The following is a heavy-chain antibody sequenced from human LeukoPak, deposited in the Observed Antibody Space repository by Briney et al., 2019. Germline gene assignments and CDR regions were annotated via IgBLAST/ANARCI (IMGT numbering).Heavy chain of an antibody. D-gene: IGHD3-10*01. Sequence: PGGSLRLSCAASGFTFSSYSMNWVRQAPATGLERVSSISSSSSYIYYADSLKGRFTISRDNAKNSLYLQMNSLRAEDTALYYCASVDSYGSGNYYIDVDYWGQGTLVTVSS. V-gene: IGHV3-21*01. J-gene: IGHJ4*02. CDR2: ISSSSSYI. CDR1: GFTFSSYS. CDR3: ASVDSYGSGNYYIDVDY.